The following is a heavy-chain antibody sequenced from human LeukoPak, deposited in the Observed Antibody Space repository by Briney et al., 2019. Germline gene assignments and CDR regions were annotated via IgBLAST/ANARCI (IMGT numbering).Heavy chain of an antibody. Sequence: ASVKVSCTASGGTFSNYAFSWVRQAPGQGLEWMGWINPNSGGTNYAQKFQGRVTMTRDTSISTAYMELSRLRSDDTAVYYCARGRRTHEDYWGQGTLVTVSS. D-gene: IGHD1-14*01. CDR3: ARGRRTHEDY. CDR1: GGTFSNYA. V-gene: IGHV1-2*02. CDR2: INPNSGGT. J-gene: IGHJ4*02.